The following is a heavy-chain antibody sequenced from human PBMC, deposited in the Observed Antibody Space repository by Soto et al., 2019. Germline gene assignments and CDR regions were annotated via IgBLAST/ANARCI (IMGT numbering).Heavy chain of an antibody. CDR3: ARAAAIWFGELLYRNYYYYGMDV. V-gene: IGHV1-2*04. CDR2: INPNSGGT. Sequence: ASVKVSCKASGYTFTGYCMHWVRQAPGQGLEWMGWINPNSGGTNYAQKFQGWVTMTRDTSISTAYMELSRLRSDDTAVYYCARAAAIWFGELLYRNYYYYGMDVWGQGTTVTVSS. J-gene: IGHJ6*02. CDR1: GYTFTGYC. D-gene: IGHD3-10*01.